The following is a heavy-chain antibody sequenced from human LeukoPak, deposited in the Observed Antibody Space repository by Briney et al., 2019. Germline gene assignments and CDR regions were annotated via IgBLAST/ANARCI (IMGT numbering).Heavy chain of an antibody. D-gene: IGHD5-12*01. CDR3: ARAEIGIRGYALFDY. J-gene: IGHJ4*02. CDR1: GFTFSSYS. V-gene: IGHV3-21*01. CDR2: ISSSSHYM. Sequence: GGSLRLSCAASGFTFSSYSINWVRQAPGKGLEWVSSISSSSHYMYYADSVKGRFTISRDNAKNSLYLQMNSLRAEDTAVYFCARAEIGIRGYALFDYWGQGILVTVSS.